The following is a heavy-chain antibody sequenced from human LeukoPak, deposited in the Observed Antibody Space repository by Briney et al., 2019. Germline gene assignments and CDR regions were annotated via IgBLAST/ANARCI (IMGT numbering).Heavy chain of an antibody. CDR2: INHSGST. Sequence: SETLSLTCAVYGGSFSGYYWSWIRQPPGKGLEWIGEINHSGSTNYNPSLKSRVTISVDTSKNQCSLKLSSVTAADTAVYYCARHSYGHSGWFDPWGQGTLVTVSS. J-gene: IGHJ5*02. D-gene: IGHD4-17*01. V-gene: IGHV4-34*01. CDR3: ARHSYGHSGWFDP. CDR1: GGSFSGYY.